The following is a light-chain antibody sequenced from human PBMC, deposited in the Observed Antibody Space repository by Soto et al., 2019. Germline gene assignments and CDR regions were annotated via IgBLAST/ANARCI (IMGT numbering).Light chain of an antibody. CDR2: AAS. V-gene: IGKV1-39*01. Sequence: DIQMTQSPSSLSASVGDRVTITCRASQSIISYLNWSRQKPGKAPKLLIYAASSLQSGVPSSFSGSGSETEFTLSISRLQPEDFATYFCQQIYSAPPTFGGGTKVEIK. J-gene: IGKJ4*01. CDR3: QQIYSAPPT. CDR1: QSIISY.